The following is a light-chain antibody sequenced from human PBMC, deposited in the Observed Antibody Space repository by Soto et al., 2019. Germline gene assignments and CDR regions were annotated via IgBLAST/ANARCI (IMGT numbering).Light chain of an antibody. CDR3: QHYNNYWT. V-gene: IGKV1-5*01. J-gene: IGKJ1*01. Sequence: DIQMPQSPSTLSASVGDSVTITCRASQSIGRWLAWYQQKPGKAPKLLIYDASSLDSGVPSRFSGSGSATGFTLTISSLQPDDFATYYCQHYNNYWTFGQGTKVEIK. CDR1: QSIGRW. CDR2: DAS.